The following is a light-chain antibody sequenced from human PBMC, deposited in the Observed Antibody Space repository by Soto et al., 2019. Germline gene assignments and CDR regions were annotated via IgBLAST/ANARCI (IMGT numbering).Light chain of an antibody. CDR2: GNS. CDR1: SSNIGAGYD. Sequence: QSVLTQPPSVSGAPGQRVTISCTGSSSNIGAGYDVHWYQQLPETAPKLLIYGNSNRPSGVPDRFSGSKSGTSASLAITGLQAEDEADYYCQSYDSSLSGSGVVFGGGTKLTVL. J-gene: IGLJ2*01. CDR3: QSYDSSLSGSGVV. V-gene: IGLV1-40*01.